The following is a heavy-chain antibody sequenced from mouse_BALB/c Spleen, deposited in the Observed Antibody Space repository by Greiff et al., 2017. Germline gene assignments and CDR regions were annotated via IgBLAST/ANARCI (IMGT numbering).Heavy chain of an antibody. J-gene: IGHJ4*01. Sequence: DVMLVESGGGLVQPGGSRKLSCAASGFTFSSFGMHWVRQAPEKGLEWVAYISSGSSTIYYADTVKGRFTISRDNPKNTLFLQMTSLRSEDTAMYYCARGGGYYAMDYWGQGTSVTVSS. D-gene: IGHD1-1*02. CDR1: GFTFSSFG. CDR2: ISSGSSTI. CDR3: ARGGGYYAMDY. V-gene: IGHV5-17*02.